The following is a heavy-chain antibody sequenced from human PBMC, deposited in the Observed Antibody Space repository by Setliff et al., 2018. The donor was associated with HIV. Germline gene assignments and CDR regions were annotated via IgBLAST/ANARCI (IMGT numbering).Heavy chain of an antibody. J-gene: IGHJ6*02. CDR3: ARARYIVIRGDAGMDV. CDR1: GGSINSTSYY. Sequence: PSETLSLTCTVSGGSINSTSYYWGWIRQPPGNGLEWIGRIYTSGLTNYNPSLKSRVTISVDTSKNQVSLKLSSVTASDTAVYYCARARYIVIRGDAGMDVWGPGTTVTVSS. V-gene: IGHV4-39*07. CDR2: IYTSGLT. D-gene: IGHD3-10*01.